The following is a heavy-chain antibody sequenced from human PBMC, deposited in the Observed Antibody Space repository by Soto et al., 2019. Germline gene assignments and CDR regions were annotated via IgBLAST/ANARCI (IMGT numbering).Heavy chain of an antibody. CDR3: ARSTSLGGMDV. J-gene: IGHJ6*02. D-gene: IGHD1-1*01. V-gene: IGHV3-21*01. CDR1: GFSFSTYS. CDR2: IRRSGDYT. Sequence: ESGGGLVMPGGSLRLSCIASGFSFSTYSMNWVRQAPGKGLEWVSSIRRSGDYTYYADSLKGRFTISRDNAKNSLSLQMISVRAEDTAVYYCARSTSLGGMDVWGQGTTVTVSS.